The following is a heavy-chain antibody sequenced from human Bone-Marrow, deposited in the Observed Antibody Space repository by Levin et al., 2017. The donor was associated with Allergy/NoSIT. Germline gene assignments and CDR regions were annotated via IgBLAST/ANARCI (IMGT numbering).Heavy chain of an antibody. Sequence: SETLSLTCAVSGGSISSDAYSWSWIRQPPGKGLEWIGYIYHIGRTYYNPSLKSRVTISVDRSKNQFSLTLTSVTAADTAVYYCASTLSTLYYYGMDVWGQGTTVTVSS. CDR3: ASTLSTLYYYGMDV. CDR2: IYHIGRT. D-gene: IGHD2-2*01. V-gene: IGHV4-30-2*01. CDR1: GGSISSDAYS. J-gene: IGHJ6*02.